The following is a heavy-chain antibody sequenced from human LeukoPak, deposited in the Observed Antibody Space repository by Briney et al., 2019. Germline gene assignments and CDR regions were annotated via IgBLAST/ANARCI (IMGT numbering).Heavy chain of an antibody. Sequence: TGGSLRLSCAASGFTVSSNYMSWVRQAPGKGLEWVAVISYDGSNKYYADSVKGRFTISRDNSKNTPYLQMNSLRAEDTAVYYCAKGVWFGELSNGMDVWGQGTTVTVSS. CDR3: AKGVWFGELSNGMDV. CDR2: ISYDGSNK. D-gene: IGHD3-10*01. CDR1: GFTVSSNY. V-gene: IGHV3-30*18. J-gene: IGHJ6*02.